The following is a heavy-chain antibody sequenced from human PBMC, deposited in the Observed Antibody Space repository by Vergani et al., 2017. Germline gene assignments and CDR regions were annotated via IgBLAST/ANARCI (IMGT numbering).Heavy chain of an antibody. D-gene: IGHD2-8*01. Sequence: QVQLVQSGAEVKKPGSSVKVSCKASVGTFSSYAISWVRQAPGQGLEWMGGIIPIFGTANYAQKFQGRVTITADESTSTAYMELSSLRSEDTAVYYCAARLMVYASSYWYFDLWGRGTLVTVSS. J-gene: IGHJ2*01. CDR2: IIPIFGTA. CDR1: VGTFSSYA. CDR3: AARLMVYASSYWYFDL. V-gene: IGHV1-69*01.